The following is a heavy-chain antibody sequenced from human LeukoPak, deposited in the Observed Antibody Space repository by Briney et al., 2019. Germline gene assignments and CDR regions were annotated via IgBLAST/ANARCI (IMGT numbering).Heavy chain of an antibody. CDR3: ARGVDTAMVLDY. J-gene: IGHJ4*02. CDR1: GGSFSGYY. D-gene: IGHD5-18*01. Sequence: SGTLSLTCAVYGGSFSGYYWGWIRRPPGKGLEWIGEINHSGSTNYNPSLKSRVTISVDTSKNQFSLKLSSVTAAATAVYYCARGVDTAMVLDYWGQGTLVTVSS. V-gene: IGHV4-34*01. CDR2: INHSGST.